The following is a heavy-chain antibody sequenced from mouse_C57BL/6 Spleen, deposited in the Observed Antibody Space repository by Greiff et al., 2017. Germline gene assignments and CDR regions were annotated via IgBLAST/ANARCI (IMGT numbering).Heavy chain of an antibody. J-gene: IGHJ1*03. CDR1: GYTFTSYW. Sequence: QVQLQQPGAELVMPGASVKLSCKASGYTFTSYWMHWVKQRPGQGLEWIGELDPSDSYTNYNQKFKGKSTLTVDKSSSTAYMQLSSLTSEDSAVYYCARSTITTSRYFDVWGTGTTVTVSS. CDR2: LDPSDSYT. CDR3: ARSTITTSRYFDV. D-gene: IGHD1-1*01. V-gene: IGHV1-69*01.